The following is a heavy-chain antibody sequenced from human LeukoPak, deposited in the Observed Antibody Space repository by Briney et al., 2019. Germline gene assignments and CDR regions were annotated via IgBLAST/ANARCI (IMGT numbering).Heavy chain of an antibody. CDR1: GGSISGNYY. Sequence: SETLSLTCTVSGGSISGNYYWSWIRPPAGKGLEWIGNIYYSGSTNYNPSLKSRVTISVDTPKNQFSLKLSSVTAADTAVYYCTRGSIAYYYMDVWGKGTTVTISS. D-gene: IGHD3-22*01. V-gene: IGHV4-61*10. CDR2: IYYSGST. J-gene: IGHJ6*03. CDR3: TRGSIAYYYMDV.